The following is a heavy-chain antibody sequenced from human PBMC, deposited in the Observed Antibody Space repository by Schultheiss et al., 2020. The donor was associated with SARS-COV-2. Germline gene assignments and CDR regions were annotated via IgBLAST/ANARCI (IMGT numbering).Heavy chain of an antibody. D-gene: IGHD3-3*01. Sequence: GESLKISCAASGFTFSSYGIHWVRQAPGKGLDWVAVIWYDGSNKYYADSVKGRFTISRDNSKNTLYLQMNSLRAEDTAVYYCARDRAFAEWPLGMDVWGQGTTVTVSS. CDR1: GFTFSSYG. J-gene: IGHJ6*02. CDR2: IWYDGSNK. CDR3: ARDRAFAEWPLGMDV. V-gene: IGHV3-33*01.